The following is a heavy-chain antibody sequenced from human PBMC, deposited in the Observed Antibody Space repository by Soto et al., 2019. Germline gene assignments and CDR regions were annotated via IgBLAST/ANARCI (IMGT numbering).Heavy chain of an antibody. CDR2: ISSSSSYT. CDR1: GFTFSDYY. CDR3: ARYYDSSGHRIKSFDY. V-gene: IGHV3-11*06. J-gene: IGHJ4*02. Sequence: QVQLVESGGGLVKPGGSLRLSCAASGFTFSDYYMSWIRQAPGKGLEWVSYISSSSSYTNYADSVKGRFTISRDNAKNSLYLQMNRLRAEDTAVYYCARYYDSSGHRIKSFDYWGQGTLVTVSS. D-gene: IGHD3-22*01.